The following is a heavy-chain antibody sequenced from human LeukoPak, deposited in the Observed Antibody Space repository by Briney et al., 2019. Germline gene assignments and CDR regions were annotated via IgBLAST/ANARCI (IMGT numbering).Heavy chain of an antibody. D-gene: IGHD2-21*02. V-gene: IGHV1-2*02. CDR1: GYTFTGYY. CDR3: ARDYGIVVVTARFDY. J-gene: IGHJ4*02. CDR2: INPNSGGT. Sequence: ASVKVSCKASGYTFTGYYMHWVRQAPGQGLEWMGWINPNSGGTNYAQKFQGRVTMTRDTSISTAYMELRSLRSDDTAVYYCARDYGIVVVTARFDYWGQGTLVTVSS.